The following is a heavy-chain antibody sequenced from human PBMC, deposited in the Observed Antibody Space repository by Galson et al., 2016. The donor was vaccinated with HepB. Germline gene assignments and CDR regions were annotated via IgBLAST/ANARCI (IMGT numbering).Heavy chain of an antibody. Sequence: QSGAEVKKPGESLKISCKGSGYSFSSYWIGWVRQMPGKGLEWMGIISPGDSDTRYSPSFQGQVTISVDKAIKTAYMQWSSLKASDSGIYYCARRPPVTGRSGHYFDSWGQGTLVTVSS. CDR2: ISPGDSDT. J-gene: IGHJ4*02. V-gene: IGHV5-51*01. CDR3: ARRPPVTGRSGHYFDS. CDR1: GYSFSSYW. D-gene: IGHD4-11*01.